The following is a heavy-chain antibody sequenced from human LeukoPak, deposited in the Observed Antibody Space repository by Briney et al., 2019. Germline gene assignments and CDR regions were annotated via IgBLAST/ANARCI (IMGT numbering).Heavy chain of an antibody. Sequence: GGSLRLSCAASGFTFSGSDMHWVRQASGKGLEWVGRIRGKANNYATAYAASVKGRFTISRDDSENTAYLQMNSLKIEDTAVYYCARGRRSSSWYKRHYYYYMDVWGKGTTVTVSS. CDR2: IRGKANNYAT. CDR3: ARGRRSSSWYKRHYYYYMDV. CDR1: GFTFSGSD. J-gene: IGHJ6*03. V-gene: IGHV3-73*01. D-gene: IGHD6-13*01.